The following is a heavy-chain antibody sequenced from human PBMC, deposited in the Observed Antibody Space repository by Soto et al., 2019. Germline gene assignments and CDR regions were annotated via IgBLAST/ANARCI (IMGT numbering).Heavy chain of an antibody. CDR1: GFSFSTSS. D-gene: IGHD1-26*01. V-gene: IGHV3-53*01. J-gene: IGHJ4*02. CDR2: IYSGGSS. CDR3: ARATVGASDFGFDS. Sequence: GGSLRLSCAASGFSFSTSSMAWVRQPPGKGLEWVSVIYSGGSSYYAVSVQGRFTISRDNSKNTLYLQMNSLRVEDTAVYYCARATVGASDFGFDSWGQGTLVTVSS.